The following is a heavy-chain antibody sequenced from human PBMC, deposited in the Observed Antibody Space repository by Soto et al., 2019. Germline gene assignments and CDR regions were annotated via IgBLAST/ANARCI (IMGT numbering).Heavy chain of an antibody. CDR3: AKRSSSSTFDY. Sequence: GGSLRLSCAASGFTFSSYAMSWVRQAPGKGLEWVSVISGSDDSTYYADSVKGRFTISRDNSKNTLYLQMNSLRAEDTAVYYCAKRSSSSTFDYWGREPWSPSPQ. D-gene: IGHD6-6*01. J-gene: IGHJ4*02. V-gene: IGHV3-23*01. CDR2: ISGSDDST. CDR1: GFTFSSYA.